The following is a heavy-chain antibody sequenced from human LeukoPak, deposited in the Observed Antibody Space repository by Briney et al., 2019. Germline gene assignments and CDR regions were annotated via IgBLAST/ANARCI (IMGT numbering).Heavy chain of an antibody. V-gene: IGHV4-31*03. CDR3: AGVNYGDYDWFDP. CDR1: GGSISSGGYY. CDR2: IYYSGST. Sequence: PSETVSLTCTVSGGSISSGGYYWSWIRQHPGKGLEWIGYIYYSGSTYYNPSLKSRVTISVDTSKNQFSLKLSSVTAADTAVYYCAGVNYGDYDWFDPWGQGTLVTVSS. D-gene: IGHD4-17*01. J-gene: IGHJ5*02.